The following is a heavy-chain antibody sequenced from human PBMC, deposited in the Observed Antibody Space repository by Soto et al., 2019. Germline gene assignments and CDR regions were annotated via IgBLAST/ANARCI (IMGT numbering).Heavy chain of an antibody. CDR2: IFYSGSA. J-gene: IGHJ4*02. CDR1: GGSISRGGYY. CDR3: ARETRSWCLDY. Sequence: QVQLQESGPRLVKPSQTLSLTCTVSGGSISRGGYYWSWIRQYPGKGLEWIGYIFYSGSAYYNPSLKSRLTISVDTSNNQYFLKLASVTAADTAVYYCARETRSWCLDYWGQGTPVTVSS. V-gene: IGHV4-31*03. D-gene: IGHD6-13*01.